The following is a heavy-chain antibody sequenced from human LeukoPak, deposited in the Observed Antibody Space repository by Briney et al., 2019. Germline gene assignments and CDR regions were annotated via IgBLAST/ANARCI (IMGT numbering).Heavy chain of an antibody. J-gene: IGHJ4*02. CDR2: ISSGSSYI. D-gene: IGHD1-26*01. CDR3: ARDGSGSYHINFDY. Sequence: GGSLRLSCAASGFTFSSYSMNLVRQAPGKGLEWVSCISSGSSYIHYADSVKGRFTISRDNAKKSMYLQMNSLRAEDTAVYYCARDGSGSYHINFDYWGQGTLVTVSS. CDR1: GFTFSSYS. V-gene: IGHV3-21*01.